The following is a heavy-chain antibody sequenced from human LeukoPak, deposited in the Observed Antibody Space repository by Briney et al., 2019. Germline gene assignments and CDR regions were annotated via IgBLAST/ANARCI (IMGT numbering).Heavy chain of an antibody. D-gene: IGHD1-20*01. J-gene: IGHJ4*02. CDR1: GFTFSNYM. Sequence: AAGSLRLSCAASGFTFSNYMMHWVRQAPGKGLVWVSRIKSDGITITYADSVKGRFTISRDNAKNTLYLQMNSLRAEDTAVYYCLRDLNWSLDQWGQGTLVTVSS. CDR3: LRDLNWSLDQ. V-gene: IGHV3-74*01. CDR2: IKSDGITI.